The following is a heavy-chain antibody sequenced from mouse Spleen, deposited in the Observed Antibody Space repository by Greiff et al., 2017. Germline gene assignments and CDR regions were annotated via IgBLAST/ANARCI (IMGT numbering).Heavy chain of an antibody. CDR2: IWSDGST. V-gene: IGHV2-6-1*01. CDR1: GFSLTSYG. D-gene: IGHD2-14*01. CDR3: ARHRYDEDYYAMDY. J-gene: IGHJ4*01. Sequence: VQVVESGPGLVAPSQSLSITCTISGFSLTSYGVHWVRQPPGKGLEWLVVIWSDGSTTYNSALKSRLSISKDNSKSQVFLKMNSLQTDDTAMYYCARHRYDEDYYAMDYWGQGTSVTVSS.